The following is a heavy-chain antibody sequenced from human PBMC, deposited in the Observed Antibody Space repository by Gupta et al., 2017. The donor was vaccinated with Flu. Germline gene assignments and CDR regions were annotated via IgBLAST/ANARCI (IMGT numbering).Heavy chain of an antibody. Sequence: EVQLVESGGGLVQPGRSLRLSCAASGFTFDDYAMHWVRQAPGKGLEWVSGISWNSGSIGYADSVKGRFTISRDNAKNSLYLQMNSLRAEDTALYYCAKDSQGTYYYDSSGFGGIAFDIWGQGTMVTVSS. CDR1: GFTFDDYA. V-gene: IGHV3-9*01. J-gene: IGHJ3*02. D-gene: IGHD3-22*01. CDR2: ISWNSGSI. CDR3: AKDSQGTYYYDSSGFGGIAFDI.